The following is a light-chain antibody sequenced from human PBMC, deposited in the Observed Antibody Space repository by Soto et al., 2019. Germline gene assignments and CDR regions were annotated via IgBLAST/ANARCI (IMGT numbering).Light chain of an antibody. J-gene: IGLJ2*01. V-gene: IGLV2-23*02. CDR1: SADVGNYNL. Sequence: QSALTQPASVSGSPGQSITISCTGTSADVGNYNLVSWYQQHPGNTPKVMIYAVSKRRSGVYNRFSGSKSGNAASQTISGLQAEDEAEYFCFSYAGSKSLLLGGGTKLTVL. CDR2: AVS. CDR3: FSYAGSKSLL.